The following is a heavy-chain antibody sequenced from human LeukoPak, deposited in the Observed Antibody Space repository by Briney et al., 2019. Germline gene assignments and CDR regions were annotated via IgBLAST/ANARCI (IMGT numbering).Heavy chain of an antibody. V-gene: IGHV3-23*01. J-gene: IGHJ4*02. CDR1: GFTFSSYG. CDR2: ISGGVAST. D-gene: IGHD3-10*01. CDR3: AKYYRNSGSYLHYFDY. Sequence: GGPLRLSCAASGFTFSSYGMSWVRQAPGKGLEWVSGISGGVASTYYADSVEGRFTISRDNSKNTLYLQMNSLRAEDTALYYCAKYYRNSGSYLHYFDYWGQGTLVTVSS.